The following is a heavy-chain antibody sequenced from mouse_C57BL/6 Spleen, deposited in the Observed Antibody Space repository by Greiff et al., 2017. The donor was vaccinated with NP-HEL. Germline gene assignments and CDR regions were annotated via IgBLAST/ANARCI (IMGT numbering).Heavy chain of an antibody. CDR1: GFNIKDYY. CDR2: IDPADGET. J-gene: IGHJ2*01. D-gene: IGHD2-5*01. CDR3: ARSRSNGTPYFDY. V-gene: IGHV14-2*01. Sequence: VQLQQSGAELVKPGASVKLSCTASGFNIKDYYMHWVKQRTEQGLEWIGRIDPADGETKYAPQFQGKATLTAYTSSNTAYLQLSSLTSQDTAVYYCARSRSNGTPYFDYGGQGTTLTVSS.